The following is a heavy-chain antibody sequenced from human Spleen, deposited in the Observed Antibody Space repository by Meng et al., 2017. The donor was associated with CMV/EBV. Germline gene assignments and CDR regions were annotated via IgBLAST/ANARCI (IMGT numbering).Heavy chain of an antibody. Sequence: SETLSLTCTVSGYSISSGYYWGWIRQPPGKGLEWIGSIYHSGSTYYNPSLKSRVTISVDTSKNQFSLKLSSVTAADTAMYYCARHRWDCSTTSCYWNYWGQGSLVTVSS. CDR2: IYHSGST. CDR3: ARHRWDCSTTSCYWNY. J-gene: IGHJ4*02. V-gene: IGHV4-38-2*02. D-gene: IGHD2-2*01. CDR1: GYSISSGYY.